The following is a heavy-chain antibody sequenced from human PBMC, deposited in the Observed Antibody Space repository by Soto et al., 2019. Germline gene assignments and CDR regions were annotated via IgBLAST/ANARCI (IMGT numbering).Heavy chain of an antibody. D-gene: IGHD2-2*01. CDR2: IYDDGST. CDR1: GGSISNSSYY. V-gene: IGHV4-39*01. CDR3: ARSRILLIPAAAEQYDF. Sequence: PSETLSLTCTVSGGSISNSSYYWGWIRQPPGKGLEWIGSIYDDGSTFYNPSLKSRVTISVDTSKKQFSLKVSSVTAADTAVYYCARSRILLIPAAAEQYDFWGQGSLVTVSS. J-gene: IGHJ4*02.